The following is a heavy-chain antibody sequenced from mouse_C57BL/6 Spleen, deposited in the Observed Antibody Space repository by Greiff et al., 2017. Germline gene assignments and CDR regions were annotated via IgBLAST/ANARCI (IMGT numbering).Heavy chain of an antibody. CDR2: ISYDGSN. V-gene: IGHV3-6*01. CDR1: GYSITSGYY. J-gene: IGHJ3*01. CDR3: AGGLAFAY. Sequence: EVKLMESGPGLVKPSQSLSLTCSVTGYSITSGYYWNWIRQFPGNKLEWMGYISYDGSNNYNPSLKNRISITRDTSKNQFFLKLNSVTTEDTATYYCAGGLAFAYWGQGTLVTVSA.